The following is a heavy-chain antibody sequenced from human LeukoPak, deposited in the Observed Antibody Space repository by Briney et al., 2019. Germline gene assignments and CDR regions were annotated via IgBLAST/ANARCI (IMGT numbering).Heavy chain of an antibody. D-gene: IGHD3-10*01. J-gene: IGHJ3*02. Sequence: PGGSLRLSCVASGFSVSTSYMNWVRQPPGRGLEWVSVIYSGGNTYYTDSVKGRFIISRDNSKNTIDLRMNSLRAEDTAVYYCARAQREFDAFDIWGPGTMVTVSS. CDR3: ARAQREFDAFDI. V-gene: IGHV3-53*01. CDR2: IYSGGNT. CDR1: GFSVSTSY.